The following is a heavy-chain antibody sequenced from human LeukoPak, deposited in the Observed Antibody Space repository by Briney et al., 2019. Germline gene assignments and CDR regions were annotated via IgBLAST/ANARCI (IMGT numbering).Heavy chain of an antibody. CDR1: GGSISPYY. Sequence: LETLSLTCTVSGGSISPYYWSWIRQPPGKGLEWIGRIYTSGSTNYNPSLKSRVTMSVDTSKNQFSLKLSSVTAADTAVYYCARGGEYNPFDYWGQGTLVTVSS. J-gene: IGHJ4*02. D-gene: IGHD1-1*01. V-gene: IGHV4-4*07. CDR3: ARGGEYNPFDY. CDR2: IYTSGST.